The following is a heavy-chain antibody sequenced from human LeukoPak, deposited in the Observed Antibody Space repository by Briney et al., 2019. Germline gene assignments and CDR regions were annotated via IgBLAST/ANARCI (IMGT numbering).Heavy chain of an antibody. Sequence: GASVTVSCKASGCSFSSYDISWVRQAPGQGLEWMGRINTYNGNTDYAQKLQGRVTMTTETSTTTAYMELKTLRSDDSAVYYCARGEGALDAFDIWGQGAMVIVSS. CDR2: INTYNGNT. CDR1: GCSFSSYD. V-gene: IGHV1-18*01. CDR3: ARGEGALDAFDI. J-gene: IGHJ3*02.